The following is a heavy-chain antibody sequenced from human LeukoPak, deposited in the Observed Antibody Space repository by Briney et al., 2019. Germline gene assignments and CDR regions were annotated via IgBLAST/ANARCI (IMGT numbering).Heavy chain of an antibody. J-gene: IGHJ6*03. D-gene: IGHD3-9*01. CDR1: GGTFSSYA. CDR2: IIPIFGTA. V-gene: IGHV1-69*13. CDR3: ARDSVLRYFDWLLGADYYYYMDV. Sequence: GASVKVSCKASGGTFSSYAISWGRQAPGQGLEWMGGIIPIFGTANYAQKFQGRVTITADESTSTAYMELSSLRSEDTAVYYCARDSVLRYFDWLLGADYYYYMDVRRKGTTVTVS.